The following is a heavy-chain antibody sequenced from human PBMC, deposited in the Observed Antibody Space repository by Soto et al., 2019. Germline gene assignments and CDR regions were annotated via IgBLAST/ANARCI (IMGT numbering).Heavy chain of an antibody. CDR3: ARQYVGYGWFDT. D-gene: IGHD5-18*01. J-gene: IGHJ5*02. CDR2: IYSGGSK. Sequence: DVQLVESGGGLVQPGGSLRLACAASGLTVSSNYMNWVRQAPGKGLEWVSVIYSGGSKYYADSVKGRFTISRDNSKNTLYLQMNSLRAEDTAVYYCARQYVGYGWFDTWGQGTPVTVSS. CDR1: GLTVSSNY. V-gene: IGHV3-66*04.